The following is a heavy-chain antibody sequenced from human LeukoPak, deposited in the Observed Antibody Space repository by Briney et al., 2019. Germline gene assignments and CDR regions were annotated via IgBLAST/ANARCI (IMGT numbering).Heavy chain of an antibody. J-gene: IGHJ4*02. CDR2: IWANGNNK. V-gene: IGHV3-33*01. CDR1: GFTFSGYG. Sequence: GGSLRLSCAASGFTFSGYGMHWVRQAPGKGLEWVAIIWANGNNKYYADSLKGRFTVSRDNSKDTLYLQMNNLRAEDTAVYHCVSGYPYYFDYWGQGTLVTVSS. D-gene: IGHD6-25*01. CDR3: VSGYPYYFDY.